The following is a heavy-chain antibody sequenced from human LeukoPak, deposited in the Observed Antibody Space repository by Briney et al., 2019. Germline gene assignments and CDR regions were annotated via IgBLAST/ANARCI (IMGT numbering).Heavy chain of an antibody. CDR2: ISSSSSYI. V-gene: IGHV3-21*01. D-gene: IGHD3-3*01. CDR1: GFTFSSYS. J-gene: IGHJ5*02. Sequence: GGSLRLSCAASGFTFSSYSMNWVRQAPGKGLEWVSSISSSSSYIYYADSVKDRFTISRDNAKNSLYLQMNSLRAEDTAVYYCARDITISGSSPNWFDPWGQGTLVTVSS. CDR3: ARDITISGSSPNWFDP.